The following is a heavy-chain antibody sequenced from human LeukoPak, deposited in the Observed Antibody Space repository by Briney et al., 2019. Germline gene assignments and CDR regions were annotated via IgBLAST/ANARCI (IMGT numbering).Heavy chain of an antibody. V-gene: IGHV1-69*05. CDR1: GYTFTRYG. CDR2: IIPIFGTA. CDR3: AANEGGYCSSTSCYGPNWFDP. J-gene: IGHJ5*02. Sequence: SVKVSCKASGYTFTRYGISWVRQAPGQGLEWMGGIIPIFGTANYAQKFQGRVTITTDESTSTAYMELSSLRSEDTAVYYCAANEGGYCSSTSCYGPNWFDPWGQGTLVTVSS. D-gene: IGHD2-2*01.